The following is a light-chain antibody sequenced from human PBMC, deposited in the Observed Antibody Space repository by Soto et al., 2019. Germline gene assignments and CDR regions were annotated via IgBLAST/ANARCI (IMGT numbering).Light chain of an antibody. J-gene: IGKJ4*01. V-gene: IGKV3-11*01. CDR2: DAS. CDR3: QQRSNWLT. Sequence: EIVLTQSPATLSLSPGERATLSCRASQSVSSYLAWYQQKPGQAPRLLIYDASNRATGIPARFSGSGSGTDFTLTISSLEPEDFAVYYWQQRSNWLTFGGGPKVEIK. CDR1: QSVSSY.